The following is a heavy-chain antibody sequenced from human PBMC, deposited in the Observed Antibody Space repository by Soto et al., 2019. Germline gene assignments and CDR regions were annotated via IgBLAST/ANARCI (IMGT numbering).Heavy chain of an antibody. V-gene: IGHV3-48*01. J-gene: IGHJ5*02. CDR2: ISSSSSTI. D-gene: IGHD3-3*01. Sequence: EVQLVESGGGLVQPGGSLRLSCAASGFTVSSYSMNWVRQAPGKGLEWVSYISSSSSTIYYADSVKGRFTISRDNAKNSLYLQMSSLRAEDTAVYYCARDGGNRNWFDTWGKGTLFTVSS. CDR1: GFTVSSYS. CDR3: ARDGGNRNWFDT.